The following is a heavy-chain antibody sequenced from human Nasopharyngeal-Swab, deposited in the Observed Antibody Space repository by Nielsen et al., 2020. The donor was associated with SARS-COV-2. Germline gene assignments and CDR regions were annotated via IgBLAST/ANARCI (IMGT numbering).Heavy chain of an antibody. J-gene: IGHJ4*02. V-gene: IGHV4-39*02. CDR1: GGSLSSSNYY. Sequence: SETLSLTCTVSGGSLSSSNYYWGWNRPPPGKGLKWIGTVSYSGPTYYNPSLKSRVTMSVDTSKNHFSLRLTSVTAADTAVYYCGRLTKTTVTRRLYFDYWGQGTLVTVSS. CDR3: GRLTKTTVTRRLYFDY. CDR2: VSYSGPT. D-gene: IGHD4-11*01.